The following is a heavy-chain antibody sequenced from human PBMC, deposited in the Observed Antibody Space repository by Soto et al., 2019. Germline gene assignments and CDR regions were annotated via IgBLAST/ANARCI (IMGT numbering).Heavy chain of an antibody. D-gene: IGHD3-3*01. J-gene: IGHJ4*02. CDR2: ISNSGDTI. CDR1: GFTFSDYY. CDR3: ARDSGSDYDFWTGYRSRYSFDY. V-gene: IGHV3-11*01. Sequence: QVQLVESGGGLVKPGGSLRLSCAASGFTFSDYYMIWIRQAPGKGLEWVSYISNSGDTIYYTDSVKGRFTISRDNAKNSLYLQMNSLRAEDTAVYYCARDSGSDYDFWTGYRSRYSFDYWGQGNLVTVSS.